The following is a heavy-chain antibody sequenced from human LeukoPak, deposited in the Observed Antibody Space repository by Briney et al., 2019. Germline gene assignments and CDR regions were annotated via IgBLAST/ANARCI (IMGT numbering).Heavy chain of an antibody. Sequence: GGSLRLSSVASEFTFSSYGVHWVRQAPGKGLEWVAVISYDGSDKHYADSVKGRFTVSRDNSKNTLYLQMNSLRAEDTAVYYCAKSMVYASQNYYGMDVWGQGTTVTVS. D-gene: IGHD2-8*01. CDR1: EFTFSSYG. CDR3: AKSMVYASQNYYGMDV. CDR2: ISYDGSDK. V-gene: IGHV3-30*18. J-gene: IGHJ6*02.